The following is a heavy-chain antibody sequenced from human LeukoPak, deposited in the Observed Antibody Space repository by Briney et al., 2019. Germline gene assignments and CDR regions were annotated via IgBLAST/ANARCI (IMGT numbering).Heavy chain of an antibody. CDR3: VKHSGGVYGNSDY. D-gene: IGHD1-1*01. V-gene: IGHV3-23*01. Sequence: GGSLRLSCVASGFTFSSYAVSWFRQAPGKGLEWVSTVGRSGADTYYADSVRGRFTISKDSSKNTLQMNSLSAEDTAIYYCVKHSGGVYGNSDYWGQGILFTVSS. CDR1: GFTFSSYA. J-gene: IGHJ4*02. CDR2: VGRSGADT.